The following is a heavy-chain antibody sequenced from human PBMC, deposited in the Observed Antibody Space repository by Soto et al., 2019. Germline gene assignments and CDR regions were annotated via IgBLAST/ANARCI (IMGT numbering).Heavy chain of an antibody. CDR1: GYTFTSYA. D-gene: IGHD2-15*01. CDR2: INAGNGNT. V-gene: IGHV1-3*01. Sequence: ASVKVSCKASGYTFTSYAMHWVRQAPGQRLEWMGWINAGNGNTKYSQKFQGRVTITRDTSASTAYMELSSLRSEDTAVYYCASSLYCSGGSCYPARSFDYWGQGTLVTVS. J-gene: IGHJ4*02. CDR3: ASSLYCSGGSCYPARSFDY.